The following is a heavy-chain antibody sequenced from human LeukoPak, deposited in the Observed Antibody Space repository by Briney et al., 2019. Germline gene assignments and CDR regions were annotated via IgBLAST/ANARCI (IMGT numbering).Heavy chain of an antibody. J-gene: IGHJ4*02. V-gene: IGHV4-31*03. CDR1: GGSISSGAYY. CDR2: ISYSGST. D-gene: IGHD3-22*01. CDR3: ARSSRYYYDSSGYYLEYFDY. Sequence: SQTLSLTCTVSGGSISSGAYYRSWIRQHPGKGLEWIGYISYSGSTYYNPSLKSRVTISIDTSKNLFSLKLSSVTAADTAVYYCARSSRYYYDSSGYYLEYFDYWGQGTLVTVSS.